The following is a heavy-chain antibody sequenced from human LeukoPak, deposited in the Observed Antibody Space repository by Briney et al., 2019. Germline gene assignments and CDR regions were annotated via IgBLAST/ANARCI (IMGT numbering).Heavy chain of an antibody. CDR2: ITYSDSNT. D-gene: IGHD3-22*01. V-gene: IGHV3-23*01. J-gene: IGHJ4*02. CDR3: ARAGHDYYDSSGYTY. CDR1: GFTFSSYA. Sequence: GGSLRLSCAASGFTFSSYAMSWVRQAPGKGLEWVATITYSDSNTYYADSVKGRFTISRDNFKNTLYLQMNSLRAEDMAVYYCARAGHDYYDSSGYTYWGQGTLVTVSS.